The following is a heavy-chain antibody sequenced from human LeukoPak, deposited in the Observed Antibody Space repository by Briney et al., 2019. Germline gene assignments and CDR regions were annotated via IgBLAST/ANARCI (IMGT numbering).Heavy chain of an antibody. J-gene: IGHJ4*02. D-gene: IGHD3-9*01. V-gene: IGHV3-74*03. Sequence: PGGSLRLSCAASGFTFSTYWMHWVRQAQGKGLVRVSRVRPEGTTTAYADSVKGRFTISRDNAKNTLFLQMNSLSAEDTAVYYCARDLDWILFDYWGQGTLVTVSS. CDR1: GFTFSTYW. CDR2: VRPEGTTT. CDR3: ARDLDWILFDY.